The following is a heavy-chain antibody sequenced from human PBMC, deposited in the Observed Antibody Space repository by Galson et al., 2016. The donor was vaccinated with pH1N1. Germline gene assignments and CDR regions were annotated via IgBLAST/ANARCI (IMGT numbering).Heavy chain of an antibody. J-gene: IGHJ6*02. CDR2: IYSGGST. V-gene: IGHV3-66*04. Sequence: SLRLSCAASGFTVSSHYMSWLRQAPGKGLDWVSFIYSGGSTKYADSVKGRFTLSRDDSKNTVFLQMNSLRAEDTAVYYCARHLTTADHFGMDVWGQGTTVTVSS. D-gene: IGHD1-14*01. CDR3: ARHLTTADHFGMDV. CDR1: GFTVSSHY.